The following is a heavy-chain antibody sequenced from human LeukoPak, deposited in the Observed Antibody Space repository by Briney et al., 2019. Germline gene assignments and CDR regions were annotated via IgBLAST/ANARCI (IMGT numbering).Heavy chain of an antibody. Sequence: PSETLSLTCTVSGGSISSYYWSWIRQPAGKGLEWIGRIYTSVSTNYNPSLKSRVTMSVDTSKNQFSLKLSSVTAADTAVYYCAKDDFWSGYWTGGWFDPWGQGTLVTVSS. J-gene: IGHJ5*02. V-gene: IGHV4-4*07. CDR3: AKDDFWSGYWTGGWFDP. CDR2: IYTSVST. CDR1: GGSISSYY. D-gene: IGHD3-3*01.